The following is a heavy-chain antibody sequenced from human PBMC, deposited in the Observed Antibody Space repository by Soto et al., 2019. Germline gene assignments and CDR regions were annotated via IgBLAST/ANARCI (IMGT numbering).Heavy chain of an antibody. CDR2: INPNSGGT. D-gene: IGHD3-3*01. J-gene: IGHJ5*02. V-gene: IGHV1-2*04. CDR1: GYTFTGYY. CDR3: ARDTGGARPYYDFWSGSPFDP. Sequence: GASVKVSCKASGYTFTGYYMHWVRQAPGQGPEWMGWINPNSGGTNYAQKFQGWVTMTRDTSISTAYMELSRLRSDDTAVYYCARDTGGARPYYDFWSGSPFDPWGQGTLVTVSS.